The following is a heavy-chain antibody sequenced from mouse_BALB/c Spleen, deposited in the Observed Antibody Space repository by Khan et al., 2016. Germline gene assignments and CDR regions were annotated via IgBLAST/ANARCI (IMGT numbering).Heavy chain of an antibody. J-gene: IGHJ4*01. CDR3: ARSAQYDDDGYYYAMDY. V-gene: IGHV3-2*02. Sequence: EVQLQESGPGLVKPSQSLSLTCTVTGYSITSDYAWNWIRQFPGNKLEWMGYISYSGSTSYNPSLKSRISITRDTSKNQFFLQLNSVTTEDTATYYWARSAQYDDDGYYYAMDYWGQGTSVTVSS. CDR1: GYSITSDYA. D-gene: IGHD2-4*01. CDR2: ISYSGST.